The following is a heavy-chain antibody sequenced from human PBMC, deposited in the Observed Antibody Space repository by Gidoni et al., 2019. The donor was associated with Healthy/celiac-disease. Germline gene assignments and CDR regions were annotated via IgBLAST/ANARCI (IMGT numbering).Heavy chain of an antibody. V-gene: IGHV3-23*01. CDR3: AKNQQLGFDY. CDR1: GFTFSSYA. J-gene: IGHJ4*02. Sequence: EVQLLESGGGLVQPGGSLCLSCAASGFTFSSYALSWVRQAPGKGLEWVSAISGGGGSTYYADSVKGRFTISRDNSKNTLYLQMNSLRAEDTAVYYCAKNQQLGFDYWGQGTLVTVSS. CDR2: ISGGGGST. D-gene: IGHD6-13*01.